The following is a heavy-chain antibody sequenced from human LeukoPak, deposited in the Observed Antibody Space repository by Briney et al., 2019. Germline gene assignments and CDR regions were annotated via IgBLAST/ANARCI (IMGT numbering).Heavy chain of an antibody. Sequence: SETLSLTCAVYGGSFSGYYWSWIRQPPGKGLEWIGEINHSGSTNYNPSLKSRVTISVDTSKNQFSLKLSSVTAADTAVYYCARIGSIAAANYYFDYWGQGTLVTVSS. CDR3: ARIGSIAAANYYFDY. CDR1: GGSFSGYY. J-gene: IGHJ4*02. CDR2: INHSGST. V-gene: IGHV4-34*01. D-gene: IGHD6-13*01.